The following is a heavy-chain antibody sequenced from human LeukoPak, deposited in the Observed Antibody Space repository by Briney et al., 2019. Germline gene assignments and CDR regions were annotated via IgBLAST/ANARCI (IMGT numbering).Heavy chain of an antibody. CDR1: GFTFSSYG. V-gene: IGHV3-33*06. J-gene: IGHJ4*02. D-gene: IGHD6-19*01. Sequence: PGGSLRLSCAASGFTFSSYGMHWVRQAPGKGLEWVAVIWYDGNNKYYADSVKGRFTISRDNSRNMMYLQMNSLRAEDTAVYYCAKESVTHSNGGTGDYWGQGTLVTVSS. CDR3: AKESVTHSNGGTGDY. CDR2: IWYDGNNK.